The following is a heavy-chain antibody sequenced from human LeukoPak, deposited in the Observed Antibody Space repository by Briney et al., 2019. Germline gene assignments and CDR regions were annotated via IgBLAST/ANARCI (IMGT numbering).Heavy chain of an antibody. CDR2: ISGDSGSI. CDR1: GFTFDYYT. D-gene: IGHD6-19*01. Sequence: PGGSLRLSCVASGFTFDYYTMNWVRQVPGKGLEWVSLISGDSGSIYYADSVKGRFTISRDNSKNSLYLEMNSLRTEDTALYYCVKEAPGQWLLLDYWGQGTLVTVSS. V-gene: IGHV3-43*01. CDR3: VKEAPGQWLLLDY. J-gene: IGHJ4*02.